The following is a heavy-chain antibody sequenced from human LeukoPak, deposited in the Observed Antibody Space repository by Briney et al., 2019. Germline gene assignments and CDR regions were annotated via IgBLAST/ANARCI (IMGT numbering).Heavy chain of an antibody. CDR2: ISSTSAST. D-gene: IGHD3-10*01. V-gene: IGHV3-23*01. J-gene: IGHJ4*02. Sequence: GGSLRLSCAASGFTFSNYAMNWVRQAPGRGLEWVSGISSTSASTYYIDSVKGRFTISRGNSKNTLYLQMNSLGAEDTAVYYCAKSAVVRGTTGTFDYWGQGTLVTVSS. CDR3: AKSAVVRGTTGTFDY. CDR1: GFTFSNYA.